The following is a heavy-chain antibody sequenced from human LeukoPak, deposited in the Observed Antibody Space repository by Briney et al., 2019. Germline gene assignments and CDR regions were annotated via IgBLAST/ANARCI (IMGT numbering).Heavy chain of an antibody. J-gene: IGHJ3*02. CDR3: AKAGRSGWYPGWPFDI. CDR1: GFTFLTYA. D-gene: IGHD6-19*01. V-gene: IGHV3-23*01. CDR2: IRDSGAST. Sequence: GGSLRLSCAASGFTFLTYAMSWVRQCPGKGLQWVSVIRDSGASTYYADSVKGRFTISRDNSKNTLYLQMNSLRAEDTAVYYCAKAGRSGWYPGWPFDIWGQGTMVTVSS.